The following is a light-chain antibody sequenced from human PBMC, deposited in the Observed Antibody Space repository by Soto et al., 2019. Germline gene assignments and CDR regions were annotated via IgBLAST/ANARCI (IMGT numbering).Light chain of an antibody. Sequence: EIVLTQSPATLSVSPGERATLSCRASQSVNQKLGWYQQKPGQAPRLLIYVASYRATGIPARFSGSGSGTEYPLTISNLQAEDFAVYYCQQYDKWPPITFGQGTRLEIK. CDR2: VAS. J-gene: IGKJ5*01. CDR1: QSVNQK. CDR3: QQYDKWPPIT. V-gene: IGKV3-15*01.